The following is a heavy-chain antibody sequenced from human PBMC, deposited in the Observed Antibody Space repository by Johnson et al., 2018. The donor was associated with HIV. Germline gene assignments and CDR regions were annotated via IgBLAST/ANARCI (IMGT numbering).Heavy chain of an antibody. J-gene: IGHJ3*01. CDR2: ISGGGGTT. CDR1: GFAVSSNY. CDR3: AKDGLGAARPV. D-gene: IGHD6-25*01. V-gene: IGHV3-23*04. Sequence: VQLVESGGGVVQPGRSLRLSCAASGFAVSSNYMSWVRQAPGKGLEWVSGISGGGGTTYYADSGKGRFTRSRDNSKNTLYLQMNSLRPEDTAVYYCAKDGLGAARPVWGQGTMVTVSS.